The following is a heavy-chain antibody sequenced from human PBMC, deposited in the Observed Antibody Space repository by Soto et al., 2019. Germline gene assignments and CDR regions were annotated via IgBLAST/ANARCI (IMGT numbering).Heavy chain of an antibody. CDR1: GGSISSGGYY. CDR2: IYYSGST. Sequence: PSETLSLTCTVSGGSISSGGYYWSWIRQHPGKGLEWIGYIYYSGSTNYNPSLKSRVTISVDTSKNQFSLKLSSVTAADTAVYYCARVGGSYGGGWFDPWGQGTLVTVSS. D-gene: IGHD1-26*01. CDR3: ARVGGSYGGGWFDP. J-gene: IGHJ5*02. V-gene: IGHV4-61*08.